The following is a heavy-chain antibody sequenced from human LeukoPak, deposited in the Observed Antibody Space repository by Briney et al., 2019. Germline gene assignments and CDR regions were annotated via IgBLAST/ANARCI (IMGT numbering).Heavy chain of an antibody. Sequence: GGSLRLSCAASGFTFSSYWMSWVRQAPGKGLEWVANIKQDGSEKYYVDSVKGRFTISRDNAKNSLFLQMSSLRAEDTAAYFCARGVPSGVDYFDYWGQGTLVTVSS. CDR3: ARGVPSGVDYFDY. V-gene: IGHV3-7*01. D-gene: IGHD6-19*01. CDR2: IKQDGSEK. CDR1: GFTFSSYW. J-gene: IGHJ4*02.